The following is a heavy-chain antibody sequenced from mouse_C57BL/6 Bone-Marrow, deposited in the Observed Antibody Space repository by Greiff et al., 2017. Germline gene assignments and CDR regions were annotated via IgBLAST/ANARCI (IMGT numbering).Heavy chain of an antibody. CDR3: ARHGYDYGGGAMDY. CDR1: GFSLTSYG. Sequence: QVQLKQSGPGLVAPSQSLSITCTVSGFSLTSYGVHWVRQPPGKGLEWLVVIWSDGSTTYNSALKSRLGISKDNSKSKVFLKMNSLQTDDTAMYYCARHGYDYGGGAMDYWGQGTSVTVSS. V-gene: IGHV2-6-1*01. J-gene: IGHJ4*01. D-gene: IGHD2-4*01. CDR2: IWSDGST.